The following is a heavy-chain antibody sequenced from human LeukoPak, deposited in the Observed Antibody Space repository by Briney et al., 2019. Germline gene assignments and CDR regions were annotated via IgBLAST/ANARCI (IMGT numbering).Heavy chain of an antibody. V-gene: IGHV3-33*06. CDR2: IWYDGSNK. D-gene: IGHD6-13*01. Sequence: PAGSLRLSCAASGFTFSSYGMHWVRQAPGKGLEWVAVIWYDGSNKYYADSVKGRFTISRDNSKNTLYLQMTSLRPEDTAVYSCPQDHSSSWSNFPCWGQGTLVTVSS. CDR3: PQDHSSSWSNFPC. J-gene: IGHJ4*02. CDR1: GFTFSSYG.